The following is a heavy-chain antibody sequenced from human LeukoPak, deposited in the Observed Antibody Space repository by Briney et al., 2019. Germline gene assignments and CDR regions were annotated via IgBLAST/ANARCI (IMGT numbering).Heavy chain of an antibody. Sequence: PGGSLRLSCAASGFTFGSYGMHWVRQAPGKGLEWVAVISFDGRNKYFGDSVKGRFSISRDNSKNTLSLQMNSLRAEDTAVYYCARDDYGGKLDIWGQGTVVTVSS. CDR2: ISFDGRNK. CDR1: GFTFGSYG. J-gene: IGHJ3*02. CDR3: ARDDYGGKLDI. D-gene: IGHD4-23*01. V-gene: IGHV3-30*03.